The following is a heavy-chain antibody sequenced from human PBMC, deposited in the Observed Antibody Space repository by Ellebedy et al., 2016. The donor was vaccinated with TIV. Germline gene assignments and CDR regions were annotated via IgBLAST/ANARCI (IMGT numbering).Heavy chain of an antibody. CDR3: ARGLGLDYDSSAVDY. CDR1: GFTFSSYS. V-gene: IGHV3-48*01. CDR2: IRSSSSTI. Sequence: GESLKISCAASGFTFSSYSMNWVRQAPGKGLEWVSYIRSSSSTIYYADSVKGRFTISRDNAKNSLYLQMNSLRAEDTAVYYCARGLGLDYDSSAVDYWGQGTLVTVSS. D-gene: IGHD3-22*01. J-gene: IGHJ4*02.